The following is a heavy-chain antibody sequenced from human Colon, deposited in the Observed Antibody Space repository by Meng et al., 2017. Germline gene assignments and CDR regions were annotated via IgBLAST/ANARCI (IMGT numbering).Heavy chain of an antibody. CDR3: ATELARTRGSSGWYYFDY. CDR1: GFTFSSYA. D-gene: IGHD6-19*01. V-gene: IGHV3-30*01. J-gene: IGHJ4*02. CDR2: ISYDGSNK. Sequence: GGSLRLSCAASGFTFSSYAMHWVRQAPGKGLEWVAVISYDGSNKYYADSVKGRFTISRDNSKNTLYLQMNSLRAEDTAVYYCATELARTRGSSGWYYFDYWGQGTLVTSPQ.